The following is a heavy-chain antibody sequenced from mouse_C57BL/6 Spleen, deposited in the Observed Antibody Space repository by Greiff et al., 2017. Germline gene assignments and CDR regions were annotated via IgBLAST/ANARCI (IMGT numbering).Heavy chain of an antibody. CDR2: SRNKANDYTT. D-gene: IGHD1-1*01. J-gene: IGHJ1*03. CDR1: GFTFSDFY. V-gene: IGHV7-1*01. CDR3: AREYYGSSYDWYFDV. Sequence: EVQLVESGGGLVQSGRSLRLSCATSGFTFSDFYMEWVRQAPGKGLEWIAASRNKANDYTTEYSASVKGRFIVSRDTSQSILYLQMNALRAEDTAIYYCAREYYGSSYDWYFDVWGTGTTVTVSS.